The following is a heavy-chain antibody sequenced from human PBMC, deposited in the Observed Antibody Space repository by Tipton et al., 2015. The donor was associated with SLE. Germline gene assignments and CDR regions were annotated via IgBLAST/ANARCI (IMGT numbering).Heavy chain of an antibody. D-gene: IGHD2-2*03. CDR2: IRSKAYGGTT. V-gene: IGHV3-49*04. J-gene: IGHJ4*02. CDR3: TSGLGFL. CDR1: GFTFSSYA. Sequence: SLRLSCAASGFTFSSYAMSWVRQAPGKGLEWVGFIRSKAYGGTTEYAASVKGRFTISRDDSKSIAYLQMNSLKTEDTAVYYCTSGLGFLWGQGTLVTVSS.